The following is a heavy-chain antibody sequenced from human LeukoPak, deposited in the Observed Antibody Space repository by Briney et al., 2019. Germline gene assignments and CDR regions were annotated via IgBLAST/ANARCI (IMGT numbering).Heavy chain of an antibody. J-gene: IGHJ4*02. CDR3: AREVDCSSTSCYSLAFDY. CDR1: GYTFTSYG. Sequence: ASVKVSCKASGYTFTSYGISWARQAPGQGLEWMGWISAYNGNTNYAQKLQGRVTMTTDTSTSTAYMELRSLRSDDTAVYYCAREVDCSSTSCYSLAFDYWGQGTLVTVSS. CDR2: ISAYNGNT. V-gene: IGHV1-18*01. D-gene: IGHD2-2*01.